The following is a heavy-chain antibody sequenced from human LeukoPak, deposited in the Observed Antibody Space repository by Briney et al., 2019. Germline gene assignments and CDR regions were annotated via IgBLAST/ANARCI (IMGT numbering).Heavy chain of an antibody. CDR3: ARVPNCITISCYYYFDY. V-gene: IGHV1-8*01. Sequence: SVKVSCKASGYTFTSYDINWVRQATGQGLEWMGWMNPNSGNTGYAQKFQGRVTMTRNTSISTAYMELSSLRSEDTAVYYCARVPNCITISCYYYFDYWGQGTLVTVSS. CDR1: GYTFTSYD. J-gene: IGHJ4*02. CDR2: MNPNSGNT. D-gene: IGHD2-2*01.